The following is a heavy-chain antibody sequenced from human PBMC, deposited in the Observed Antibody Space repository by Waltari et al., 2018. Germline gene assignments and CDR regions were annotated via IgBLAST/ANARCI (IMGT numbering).Heavy chain of an antibody. D-gene: IGHD7-27*01. CDR3: ATGGWGFYLDN. CDR2: ISSTGTYT. Sequence: EVQLVESGGGMVKPGGSLRLSCAGSGFTLSSYSMNWVRQAPGKGLEWISSISSTGTYTHYADSVKGRFTISRDNAKNSLYLQMNSLRAEDTGVYWCATGGWGFYLDNWGQGTLVTFSS. CDR1: GFTLSSYS. J-gene: IGHJ4*02. V-gene: IGHV3-21*01.